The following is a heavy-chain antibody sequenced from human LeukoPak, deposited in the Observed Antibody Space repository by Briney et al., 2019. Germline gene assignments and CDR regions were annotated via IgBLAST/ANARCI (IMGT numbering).Heavy chain of an antibody. J-gene: IGHJ4*02. Sequence: ASVKVSCKASGYTFTSYDINWVQQATGQGLEWMGWINPNSGNTGYAQKFQGRVTITRNTSIGTAYMELSSLRSEDTAVYYCARGLRDIVVVPAHYYFDYWGQGTLVTVSS. CDR1: GYTFTSYD. CDR3: ARGLRDIVVVPAHYYFDY. CDR2: INPNSGNT. V-gene: IGHV1-8*03. D-gene: IGHD2-2*01.